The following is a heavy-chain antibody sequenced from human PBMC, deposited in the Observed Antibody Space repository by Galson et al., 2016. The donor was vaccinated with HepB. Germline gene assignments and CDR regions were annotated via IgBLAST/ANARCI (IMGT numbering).Heavy chain of an antibody. CDR1: GYTFTNYG. V-gene: IGHV1-18*01. D-gene: IGHD1-26*01. J-gene: IGHJ3*02. CDR2: INANDGHT. Sequence: SVKVSCKASGYTFTNYGITWVRQAPGQGLQWVGWINANDGHTNYGHILQGRVTLTMDTSTSTAYMDLRSLTSDDTAVYYCARDRYSGSYYVGAFDIWGQGTMVTVS. CDR3: ARDRYSGSYYVGAFDI.